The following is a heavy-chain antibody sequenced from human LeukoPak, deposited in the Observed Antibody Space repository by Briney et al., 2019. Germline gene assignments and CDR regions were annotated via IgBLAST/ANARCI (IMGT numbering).Heavy chain of an antibody. V-gene: IGHV3-30*04. D-gene: IGHD5-18*01. J-gene: IGHJ3*02. Sequence: GGSLRLSCAASGFTFSTYAMHWVRQAPGKGLEWVAVISYDGSSKYYADSVKGRFTISRDNSKNTLYLQMNSLRAEDTAVYYCARARSSYGYGDAFDIWGQGTVVTVSS. CDR2: ISYDGSSK. CDR1: GFTFSTYA. CDR3: ARARSSYGYGDAFDI.